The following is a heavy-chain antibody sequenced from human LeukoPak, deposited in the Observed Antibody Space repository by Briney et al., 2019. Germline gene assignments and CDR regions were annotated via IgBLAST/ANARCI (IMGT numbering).Heavy chain of an antibody. J-gene: IGHJ4*02. D-gene: IGHD3-22*01. Sequence: SETLSLTCAVYGGSFSGYFWSWIRQPPGKGLEWIGEINHSGSTNYSPSLKSRVTISVDTPKNQFSLQLSSVIAADTAVYYCARMGYFYDSSGYRFDCWGQGTLVTVSS. V-gene: IGHV4-34*01. CDR1: GGSFSGYF. CDR3: ARMGYFYDSSGYRFDC. CDR2: INHSGST.